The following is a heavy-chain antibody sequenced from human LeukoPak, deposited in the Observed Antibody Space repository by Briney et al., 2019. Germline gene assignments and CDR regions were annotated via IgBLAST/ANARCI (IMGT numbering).Heavy chain of an antibody. D-gene: IGHD2-2*01. CDR3: ARDCSSTSCYSY. CDR2: ISSSSSYI. J-gene: IGHJ4*02. Sequence: GGSLKLSCAASGFTFSSYSMNWVRQAPGKGLEWVSSISSSSSYIYYADSVKGRFTISRDNAKNSLYLQMNSLRAEGTAVYYCARDCSSTSCYSYWGQGTLVTVSS. CDR1: GFTFSSYS. V-gene: IGHV3-21*01.